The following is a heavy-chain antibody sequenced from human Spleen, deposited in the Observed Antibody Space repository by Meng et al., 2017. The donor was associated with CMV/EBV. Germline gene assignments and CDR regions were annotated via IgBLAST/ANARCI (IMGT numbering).Heavy chain of an antibody. CDR3: ARENYYDFWSTYYYGFDI. CDR1: AFTFSSYW. D-gene: IGHD3-3*01. J-gene: IGHJ3*02. Sequence: GESLKISCAASAFTFSSYWIHWVRQGPGKGLLWVSVIYSGGSTYYADSVKGRFTVSRDNSKNALSLQMNSLRAEDTAVYYCARENYYDFWSTYYYGFDIWGQGTMVTVSS. V-gene: IGHV3-66*02. CDR2: IYSGGST.